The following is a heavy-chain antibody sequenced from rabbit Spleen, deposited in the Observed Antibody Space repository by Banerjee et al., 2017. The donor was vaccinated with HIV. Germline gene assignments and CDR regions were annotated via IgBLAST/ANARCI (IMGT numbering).Heavy chain of an antibody. D-gene: IGHD6-1*01. V-gene: IGHV1S47*01. CDR2: IYPNYDNK. Sequence: QEQLVESGGGLVTLGGSLKLSCKASGIDFSGFGISWVRQAPGKGLEWIAYIYPNYDNKDYANWVNGRFTISLDNAQNTVFLQMTSLTAADTATYFCARAGYAGYGYDLWGQGTLVTVS. CDR3: ARAGYAGYGYDL. J-gene: IGHJ4*01. CDR1: GIDFSGFG.